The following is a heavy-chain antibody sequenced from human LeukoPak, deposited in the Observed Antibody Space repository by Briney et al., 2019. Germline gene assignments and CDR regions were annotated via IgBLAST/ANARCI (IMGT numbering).Heavy chain of an antibody. J-gene: IGHJ6*02. CDR1: GYTFTVYY. CDR2: VNPNSGGP. V-gene: IGHV1-2*02. Sequence: GASVKVSCKTSGYTFTVYYMHWVRQAPGQGLEWMGWVNPNSGGPIYAQKFHGRVTMTTDTSITTAYMELTGLKSDDTAVYYCARDMGYTYGYRLYHYGMDLWGQGTTVTVSS. D-gene: IGHD5-18*01. CDR3: ARDMGYTYGYRLYHYGMDL.